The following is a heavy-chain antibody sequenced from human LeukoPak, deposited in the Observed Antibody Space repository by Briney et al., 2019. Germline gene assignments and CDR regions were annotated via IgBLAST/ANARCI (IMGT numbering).Heavy chain of an antibody. J-gene: IGHJ4*02. CDR3: ARRAIIQGTSALDF. CDR2: IYPRDSTT. V-gene: IGHV5-51*01. D-gene: IGHD3-3*01. Sequence: GESLKISCKSSGYSFTNDWIGWVRQMPGKGLEWMGIIYPRDSTTRYSPAFEGQVTSVDKSITTAYLQWSSLQASDTAIYYCARRAIIQGTSALDFWGQGTVVTVSS. CDR1: GYSFTNDW.